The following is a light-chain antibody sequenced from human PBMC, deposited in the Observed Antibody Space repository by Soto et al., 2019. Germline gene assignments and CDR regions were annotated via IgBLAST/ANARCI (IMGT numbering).Light chain of an antibody. Sequence: DIQMTQAPSSLSASVGDRVIITCRASQRISNYLNWFQQRPGKAPKLLIFGASRLQSGVPSRFSGSVSGTDFTLTITSLQPEDFATYSSQQSYSTPYTFGQGTTVEI. CDR3: QQSYSTPYT. CDR2: GAS. CDR1: QRISNY. V-gene: IGKV1-39*01. J-gene: IGKJ2*01.